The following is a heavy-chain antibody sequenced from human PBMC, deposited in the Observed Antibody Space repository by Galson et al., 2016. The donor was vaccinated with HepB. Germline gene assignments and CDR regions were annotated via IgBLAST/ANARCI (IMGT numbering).Heavy chain of an antibody. J-gene: IGHJ4*02. CDR2: IHYTGVT. Sequence: SETLSLTCTVSDGSISSSYWSWIRQPPGQALEFIGHIHYTGVTNYNPSLKSRLSISIDASRSQFSLQLSSVTAADTAVYYCAKSRTVGGKADYWGQGTLVTVSS. CDR3: AKSRTVGGKADY. CDR1: DGSISSSY. D-gene: IGHD3-10*01. V-gene: IGHV4-59*01.